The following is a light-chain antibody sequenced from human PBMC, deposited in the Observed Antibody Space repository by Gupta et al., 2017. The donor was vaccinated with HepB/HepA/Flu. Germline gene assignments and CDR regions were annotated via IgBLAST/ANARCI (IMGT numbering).Light chain of an antibody. V-gene: IGKV3-20*01. J-gene: IGKJ1*01. CDR2: GAS. Sequence: EIVLTQSPGTLSLSPGERATLSCRASQSIARNFLTWYQQKPGQAPRLLIYGASNRATGVPDRFSASGSGTXFTLNIXGLEPEDFGYYYCQQDGNSPVTFGXGTKVENK. CDR1: QSIARNF. CDR3: QQDGNSPVT.